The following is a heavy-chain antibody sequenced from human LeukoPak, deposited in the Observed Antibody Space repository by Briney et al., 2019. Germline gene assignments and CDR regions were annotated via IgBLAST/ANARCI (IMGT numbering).Heavy chain of an antibody. D-gene: IGHD6-13*01. CDR2: IRGSGGGT. CDR3: AREVRIYSSRTNYYGMDV. Sequence: PGGSLRLSCAASGFTFSNYAMTWVRLAPGKGLEWVSSIRGSGGGTSYADSVKGRFTMYRDNSRDTLYLQMNSLRAEDTAVYYCAREVRIYSSRTNYYGMDVWGQGTTVTVSS. CDR1: GFTFSNYA. V-gene: IGHV3-23*01. J-gene: IGHJ6*02.